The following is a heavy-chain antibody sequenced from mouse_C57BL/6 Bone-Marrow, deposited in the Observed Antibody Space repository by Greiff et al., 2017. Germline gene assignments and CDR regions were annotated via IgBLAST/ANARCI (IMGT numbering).Heavy chain of an antibody. CDR1: GFTFSSYG. CDR3: AIPLTCYYAMDY. J-gene: IGHJ4*01. CDR2: ISSGGSYT. Sequence: EVMLVESGGDLVKPGGSLKLSCEASGFTFSSYGMSWVRQTPDKRLEWVATISSGGSYTYYPDSVKGRFAISRDNAKNTLCLQMSSLKSEDTAMYYCAIPLTCYYAMDYWGQGTSVTVSS. V-gene: IGHV5-6*01.